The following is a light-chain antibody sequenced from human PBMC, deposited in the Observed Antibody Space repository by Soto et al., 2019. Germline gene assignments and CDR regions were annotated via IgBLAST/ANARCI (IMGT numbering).Light chain of an antibody. Sequence: QSALTQPASVSGSPGQSITISCTGTSSDVGGYNYVSWYQQHPGKAPKLMIYEVSNRPSGVSNRFSGSKSGNTASLTISGRQAEDEADYYCSSYTSCSTLVFGGGTKLTVL. J-gene: IGLJ2*01. V-gene: IGLV2-14*01. CDR1: SSDVGGYNY. CDR3: SSYTSCSTLV. CDR2: EVS.